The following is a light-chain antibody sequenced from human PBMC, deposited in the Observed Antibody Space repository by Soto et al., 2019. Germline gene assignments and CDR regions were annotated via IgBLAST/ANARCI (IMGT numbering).Light chain of an antibody. CDR1: QSVNSF. Sequence: EIVLTQSPATLSLSPGERATLSCRASQSVNSFLAWYQQKPGQAPRLLIYDASTRATGIPARFSGGGSGTDFTLTISSLEPEDSALYYCQQRTLWPPLTFGGGSKVEIK. V-gene: IGKV3-11*01. CDR2: DAS. J-gene: IGKJ4*01. CDR3: QQRTLWPPLT.